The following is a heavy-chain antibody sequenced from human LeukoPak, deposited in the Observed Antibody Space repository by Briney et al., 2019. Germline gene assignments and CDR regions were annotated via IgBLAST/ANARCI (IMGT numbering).Heavy chain of an antibody. D-gene: IGHD3-22*01. CDR1: GGSISSSSYY. V-gene: IGHV4-39*01. Sequence: PSETLSLTCTVSGGSISSSSYYWGWIRQPPGKGLEWIGNIYYSGSTYYNPSHKSRVTISVDTSKNQFSLKLSSVTAADTAVFYCARGGPYYYDSSGYYHAFDIWGQGTMVTVSS. CDR2: IYYSGST. CDR3: ARGGPYYYDSSGYYHAFDI. J-gene: IGHJ3*02.